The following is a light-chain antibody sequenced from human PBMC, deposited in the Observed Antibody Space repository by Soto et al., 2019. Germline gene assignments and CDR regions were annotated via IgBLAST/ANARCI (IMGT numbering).Light chain of an antibody. CDR1: QSVSNNY. CDR3: QQYNNWPRT. V-gene: IGKV3-20*01. J-gene: IGKJ1*01. Sequence: EIVLTQSPGTLSLSPGERATLSCRASQSVSNNYLAWYQQKPGQAHRLLIYGAYNRATGIQDRFSGSGSGTDFTLTIRRLEPEDFAVYYCQQYNNWPRTFGQGTKVDIK. CDR2: GAY.